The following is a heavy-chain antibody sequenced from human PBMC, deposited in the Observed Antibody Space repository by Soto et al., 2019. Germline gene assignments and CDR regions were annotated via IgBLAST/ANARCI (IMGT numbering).Heavy chain of an antibody. D-gene: IGHD6-19*01. CDR1: GSTFSSYS. CDR2: ISGSSSTI. V-gene: IGHV3-48*02. CDR3: ASVVLSGWNDY. Sequence: GGSLRLSCAPPGSTFSSYSMTWVRQPPGKGLEWVSYISGSSSTIYYADSVKGRFTISRDNAKNSLYLQMNSQTDEDTAVYYCASVVLSGWNDYWGEGTLVTVSS. J-gene: IGHJ4*02.